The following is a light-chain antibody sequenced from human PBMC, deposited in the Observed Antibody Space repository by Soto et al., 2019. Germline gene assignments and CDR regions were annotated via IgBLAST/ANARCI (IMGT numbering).Light chain of an antibody. CDR1: QSIRSS. Sequence: DIQMTQSPSSLSASVGDRVTITCRASQSIRSSLNWYQQKPGKAPNLLIYTTSNLESGVPSRFSGSGSGTDFTLTISGVQPDDIATYYCQQYSTFWTFGQGTKVDIK. J-gene: IGKJ1*01. CDR3: QQYSTFWT. CDR2: TTS. V-gene: IGKV1-5*01.